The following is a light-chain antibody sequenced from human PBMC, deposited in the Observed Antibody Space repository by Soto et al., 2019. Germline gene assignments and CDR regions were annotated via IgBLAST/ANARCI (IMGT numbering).Light chain of an antibody. CDR1: SSDVGSYNL. CDR2: EVS. CDR3: CTDIGTISLYV. V-gene: IGLV2-23*02. J-gene: IGLJ1*01. Sequence: QSDLTQPASVSGSPGQSITISCTGTSSDVGSYNLVSWYQQHPGKAPKLMIYEVSKRPSGVSNRFSGSKSGNTASLTISGLQAEVEVNDTACTDIGTISLYVF.